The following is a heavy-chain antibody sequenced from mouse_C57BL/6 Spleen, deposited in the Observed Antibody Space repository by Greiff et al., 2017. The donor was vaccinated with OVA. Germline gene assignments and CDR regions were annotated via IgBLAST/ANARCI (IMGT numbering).Heavy chain of an antibody. D-gene: IGHD1-1*01. CDR3: ARSLTTVDYYAMDY. J-gene: IGHJ4*01. V-gene: IGHV5-16*01. Sequence: EVKLMESEGGLVQPGSSMKPSCTASGFTFSDYYMAWVRQVPEKGLEWVANINYDGSSTYYLDSLKSRFIISRDNAKNILYLQMSSLKSEDTATYYCARSLTTVDYYAMDYWGQGTSVTVSS. CDR1: GFTFSDYY. CDR2: INYDGSST.